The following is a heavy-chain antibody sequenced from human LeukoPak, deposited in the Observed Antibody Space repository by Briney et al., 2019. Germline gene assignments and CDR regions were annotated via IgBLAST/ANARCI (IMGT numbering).Heavy chain of an antibody. D-gene: IGHD3-22*01. Sequence: GASVTVSYKASGDTFINYAISWLRQAPGQGLEWMGGIIPILGTTNYAQKFQGRVTITADESTSTLYMELRSLRSEDTAIYYCARDDYYDSSAYRENPFDVWGQGTMVTVSS. CDR2: IIPILGTT. CDR1: GDTFINYA. V-gene: IGHV1-69*13. J-gene: IGHJ3*01. CDR3: ARDDYYDSSAYRENPFDV.